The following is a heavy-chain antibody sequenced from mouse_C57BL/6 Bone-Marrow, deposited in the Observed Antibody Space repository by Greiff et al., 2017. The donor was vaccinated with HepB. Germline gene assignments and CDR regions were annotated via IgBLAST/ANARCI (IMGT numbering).Heavy chain of an antibody. J-gene: IGHJ2*01. CDR1: GFTFSDYG. CDR3: ARGATVVGGY. V-gene: IGHV5-17*01. Sequence: DVMLVESGGGLVKPGGSLKLSCAASGFTFSDYGMHWVRQAPEKGLEWVAYISSGSSTIYYADTVKGRFTITRDNAKNTLFLQMTSLRSEDTAMYYCARGATVVGGYWGQGTTLTVSS. D-gene: IGHD1-1*01. CDR2: ISSGSSTI.